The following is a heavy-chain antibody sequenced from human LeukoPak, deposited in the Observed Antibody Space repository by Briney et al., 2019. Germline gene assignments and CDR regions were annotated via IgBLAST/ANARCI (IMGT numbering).Heavy chain of an antibody. CDR1: GFTFSSYA. Sequence: TGGSLRLSCAASGFTFSSYAMHWVRQAPGKGLEWVAVISYDGSNKYYADSVKGRFTISRDNSKNTLYLQMNSLRAEDTAVYYCARDLSFRRNNGGFFDYWGQGTLVTVSS. V-gene: IGHV3-30*04. D-gene: IGHD3-16*01. CDR3: ARDLSFRRNNGGFFDY. J-gene: IGHJ4*02. CDR2: ISYDGSNK.